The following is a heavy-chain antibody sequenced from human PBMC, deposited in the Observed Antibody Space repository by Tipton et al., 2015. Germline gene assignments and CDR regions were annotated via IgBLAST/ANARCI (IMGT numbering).Heavy chain of an antibody. J-gene: IGHJ4*02. Sequence: TLSLTCTVSGGPLNSIIYYWVWIRQPPGKGLEWIGTISDSGSTYYNPSLKSRVIISVDTSKNQFSLKMSSVTAADTAVYYCARNYNFWSGYFYYWGLGTLVTVSS. D-gene: IGHD3-3*01. CDR3: ARNYNFWSGYFYY. CDR2: ISDSGST. V-gene: IGHV4-39*01. CDR1: GGPLNSIIYY.